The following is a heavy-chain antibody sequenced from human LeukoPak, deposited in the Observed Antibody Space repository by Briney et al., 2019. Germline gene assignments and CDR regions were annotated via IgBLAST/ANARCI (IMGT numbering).Heavy chain of an antibody. CDR1: GGSFSGYY. D-gene: IGHD3-10*01. Sequence: SETLSLTCAVYGGSFSGYYWSWIRQPPGKGLEWIGSIYYSGSTYYNPSLKSRVTISVDTSKNQFSLKLTSVTASDTAVYYCARHRFGGFYYFDYWGQGTLVTVSS. V-gene: IGHV4-34*01. CDR2: IYYSGST. J-gene: IGHJ4*02. CDR3: ARHRFGGFYYFDY.